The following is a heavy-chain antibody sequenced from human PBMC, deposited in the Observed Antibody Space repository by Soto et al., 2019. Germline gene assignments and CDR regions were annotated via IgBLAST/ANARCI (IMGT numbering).Heavy chain of an antibody. CDR2: IYPGDSDT. Sequence: GESLKISCKGSGYSFTSYWIGWVRQMPGKGLEWTGIIYPGDSDTRYSPSFQGQVTISADKSISTAYLQWSSLKASDTAMYYCARLEGVATESYYYGMDVWGQGTTVTVSS. J-gene: IGHJ6*02. D-gene: IGHD5-12*01. CDR1: GYSFTSYW. V-gene: IGHV5-51*01. CDR3: ARLEGVATESYYYGMDV.